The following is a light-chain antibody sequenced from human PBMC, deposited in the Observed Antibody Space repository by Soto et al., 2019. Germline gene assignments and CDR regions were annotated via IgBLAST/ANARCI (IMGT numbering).Light chain of an antibody. Sequence: EFVLTQSPATLSLSPGERATLFCRASQSISSYLAWYQQKPGKAPRLLIYDASNRATGIPARFSVSGSATDFTLTISSLEPEDFAVYYCQQRANWPLTFGGGTKVEFK. J-gene: IGKJ4*01. CDR3: QQRANWPLT. V-gene: IGKV3-11*01. CDR1: QSISSY. CDR2: DAS.